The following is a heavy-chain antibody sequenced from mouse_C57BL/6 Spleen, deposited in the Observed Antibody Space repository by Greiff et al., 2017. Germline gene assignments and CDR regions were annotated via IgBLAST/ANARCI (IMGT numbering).Heavy chain of an antibody. Sequence: EVQLQQSGGGLVKPGGSLKLSCAASGFTFSDYGMHWVRQAPEKGLEWVAYISSGSSTIYYADTVKGRFTISRDKAKNTLFLQMTSLRSEDTAMYYCARLTTVVANAMDYWGQGTSVTVSS. CDR3: ARLTTVVANAMDY. CDR1: GFTFSDYG. J-gene: IGHJ4*01. D-gene: IGHD1-1*01. CDR2: ISSGSSTI. V-gene: IGHV5-17*01.